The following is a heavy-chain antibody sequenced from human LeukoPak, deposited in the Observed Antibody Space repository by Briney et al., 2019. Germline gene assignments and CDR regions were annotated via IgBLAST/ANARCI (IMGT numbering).Heavy chain of an antibody. V-gene: IGHV3-23*01. Sequence: GSLRLSCAVSGITLSNYGMSWVRQAPGKGLEWVAGVSDSGGSTNYADSVKGRFTISRDNAKNTLYLQMNSLRAEDTAVYFCAKRGVVIRAVIIVGFHKEAYYFDYWGQGALVTVSS. CDR2: VSDSGGST. J-gene: IGHJ4*02. CDR1: GITLSNYG. D-gene: IGHD3-10*01. CDR3: AKRGVVIRAVIIVGFHKEAYYFDY.